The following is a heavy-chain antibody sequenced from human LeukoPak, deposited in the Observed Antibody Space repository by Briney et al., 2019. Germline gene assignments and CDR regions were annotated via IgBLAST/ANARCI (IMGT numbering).Heavy chain of an antibody. V-gene: IGHV3-23*01. D-gene: IGHD5-12*01. CDR1: GFSLNNYA. CDR2: IIGSSGST. CDR3: AKGGYDYIEVAYFDF. J-gene: IGHJ4*02. Sequence: PGGSLRLSCAASGFSLNNYAMNWVRQAPGKGLEWVSIIIGSSGSTFYADSVKGRFTISRDNSKNTLYLQLNSLRLEDTAVYYCAKGGYDYIEVAYFDFWGQGILVTVSS.